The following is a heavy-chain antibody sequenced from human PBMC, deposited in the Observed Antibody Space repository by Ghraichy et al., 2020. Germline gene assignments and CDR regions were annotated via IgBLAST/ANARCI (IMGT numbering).Heavy chain of an antibody. D-gene: IGHD3-16*01. Sequence: GESLNISCKVSGFTFIDYWMTWVRQAPGKGLEWVASIKQDGTEEQYADSVKGRFTISGDNFKSSLFLQMNSLTAEDTAMFYCARGSNFGGVSELDHCGQGTLITVSS. CDR1: GFTFIDYW. CDR2: IKQDGTEE. V-gene: IGHV3-7*03. J-gene: IGHJ4*02. CDR3: ARGSNFGGVSELDH.